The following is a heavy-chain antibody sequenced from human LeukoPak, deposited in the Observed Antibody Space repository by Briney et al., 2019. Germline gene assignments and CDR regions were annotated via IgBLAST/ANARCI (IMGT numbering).Heavy chain of an antibody. Sequence: GGSLRLSCAASGFTFTTYAMSWVRQAPGKGLEWVSAIRGSGVSTYYADSVKGRFTISRDNSKNTLYLQMRSLRAEDPAVYYCAKDRVGTTRALDYWGQGTLVTVSS. CDR1: GFTFTTYA. CDR3: AKDRVGTTRALDY. V-gene: IGHV3-23*01. D-gene: IGHD1-26*01. CDR2: IRGSGVST. J-gene: IGHJ4*02.